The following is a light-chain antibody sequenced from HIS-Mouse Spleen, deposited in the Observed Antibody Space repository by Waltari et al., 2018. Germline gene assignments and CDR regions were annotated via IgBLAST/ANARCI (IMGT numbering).Light chain of an antibody. CDR1: SSDVGGYNY. V-gene: IGLV2-11*01. CDR2: DVS. J-gene: IGLJ3*02. Sequence: QSALTQPRSVSGSPGQSVTISCTGTSSDVGGYNYVSWYQQHPGKAPNLMIYDVSKRPSGVPGRFSGSKSGNPASLTISGLQAEDEADYYCCSYAGSYTWVFGGGTKLTVL. CDR3: CSYAGSYTWV.